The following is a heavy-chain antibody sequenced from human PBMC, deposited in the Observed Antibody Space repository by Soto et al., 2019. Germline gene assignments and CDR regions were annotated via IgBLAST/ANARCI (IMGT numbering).Heavy chain of an antibody. D-gene: IGHD3-16*01. Sequence: QLQLQESGPGLVKPSETLSLTCTVSGGSISSSSYYWGWIRQPPGKGLEWIGSIYYSGSTYYNPHLNSREPISVYTAKTQFPLKLRVVTAADTAVYHCARFWGHPPAHWGQGTLVTVSS. CDR2: IYYSGST. V-gene: IGHV4-39*01. J-gene: IGHJ4*02. CDR3: ARFWGHPPAH. CDR1: GGSISSSSYY.